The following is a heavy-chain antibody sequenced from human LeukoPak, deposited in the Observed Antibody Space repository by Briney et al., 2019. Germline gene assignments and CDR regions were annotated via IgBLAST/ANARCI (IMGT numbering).Heavy chain of an antibody. CDR1: GYTFTGYY. V-gene: IGHV1-2*02. CDR3: ARGGYCSSISCYNIWFDP. CDR2: INPNSGDT. J-gene: IGHJ5*02. Sequence: GASVKVSCKASGYTFTGYYIHWVRQAPGQGLEWMGWINPNSGDTDYAQEFQGRVTMTRDTSFSTAYMELNRLRSDDTAVYYCARGGYCSSISCYNIWFDPWGQGTLLTVSS. D-gene: IGHD2-2*01.